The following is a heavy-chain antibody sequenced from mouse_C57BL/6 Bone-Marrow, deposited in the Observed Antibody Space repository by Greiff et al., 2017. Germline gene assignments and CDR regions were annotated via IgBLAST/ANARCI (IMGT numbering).Heavy chain of an antibody. D-gene: IGHD4-1*01. CDR1: GYSITSGYY. Sequence: EVKLMESGPGLVKPSQSLSLTCSVTGYSITSGYYWNWIRQFPGNKLKWMGYISYDGSNNYNPSLKNRISITRDTSKNQFFLKLNSVTTEDTATYYCASRRTGRFAYWGQGTLVTVSA. CDR2: ISYDGSN. J-gene: IGHJ3*01. CDR3: ASRRTGRFAY. V-gene: IGHV3-6*01.